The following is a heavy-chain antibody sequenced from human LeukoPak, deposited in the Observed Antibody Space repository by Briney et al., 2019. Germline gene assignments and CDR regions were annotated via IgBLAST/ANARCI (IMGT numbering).Heavy chain of an antibody. CDR1: GYTFTGYY. V-gene: IGHV1-2*02. CDR3: AKGIVVVISGNAFDI. D-gene: IGHD3-22*01. J-gene: IGHJ3*02. CDR2: INPNSGGT. Sequence: GASVKVSCKASGYTFTGYYMHWVRQAPGQGLEWMGWINPNSGGTNYAQKFQGRVTMTRDTSISTAYMELSRLRSDDTAVYYCAKGIVVVISGNAFDIWGQGTMVTVSS.